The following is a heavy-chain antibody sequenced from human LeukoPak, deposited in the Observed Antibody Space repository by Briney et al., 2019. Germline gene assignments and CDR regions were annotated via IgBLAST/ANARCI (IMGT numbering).Heavy chain of an antibody. V-gene: IGHV1-18*01. J-gene: IGHJ3*02. CDR2: ISVYNGNT. CDR1: GYTFTSYG. CDR3: ARNLWFGESSDAFDM. Sequence: ASVKVSCKASGYTFTSYGISWVRQAPGQGLEWMGWISVYNGNTNYAQKFQGRVTMTRDTSISTAYMDMSSLRSDDTAVYYCARNLWFGESSDAFDMWGQGTMVTVSS. D-gene: IGHD3-10*01.